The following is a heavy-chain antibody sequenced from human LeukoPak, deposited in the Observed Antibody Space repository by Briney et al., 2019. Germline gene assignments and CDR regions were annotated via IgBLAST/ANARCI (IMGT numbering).Heavy chain of an antibody. D-gene: IGHD1-20*01. CDR3: ARGGASYNWNWFDP. V-gene: IGHV4-34*01. CDR1: GGSFSGYY. CDR2: INHSGST. J-gene: IGHJ5*02. Sequence: PSETLSLTCAVYGGSFSGYYWSWIRQPPGKGLEWIGEINHSGSTNYNPSLKSRVTISVDTPKNQFSLKLSSVTAADTAVYYCARGGASYNWNWFDPWGQGTLVTVSS.